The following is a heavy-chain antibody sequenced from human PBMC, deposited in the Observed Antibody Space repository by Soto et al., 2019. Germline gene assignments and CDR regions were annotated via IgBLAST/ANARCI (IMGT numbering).Heavy chain of an antibody. J-gene: IGHJ6*02. D-gene: IGHD6-19*01. CDR2: TYYRSKWYN. CDR3: AREDGIAVAGTRYYYGMDV. CDR1: GDSVSSNSAA. Sequence: QSQTLSLTCAISGDSVSSNSAAWNWIRQSPSRGLEWLGRTYYRSKWYNDYAVSVKSRITINPDTSKNQFSLQLNSVTPEDTAVYYCAREDGIAVAGTRYYYGMDVWGQGTTVTVSS. V-gene: IGHV6-1*01.